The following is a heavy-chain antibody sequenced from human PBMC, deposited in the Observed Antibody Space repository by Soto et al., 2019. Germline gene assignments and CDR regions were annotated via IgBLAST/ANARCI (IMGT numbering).Heavy chain of an antibody. CDR1: GGSVSSSNW. V-gene: IGHV4-4*02. D-gene: IGHD2-21*02. J-gene: IGHJ3*02. CDR3: ARVPGVVVSADDAFDI. Sequence: QVQLQESGPGLVKPSGTLSLTCAVSGGSVSSSNWWSWVRQSPGKGLEWMGEMYHSGGAHYNPSLTIRATISLDKSKNQFSLRLTSVTAADTAVYYCARVPGVVVSADDAFDIWGPGTRVIVSS. CDR2: MYHSGGA.